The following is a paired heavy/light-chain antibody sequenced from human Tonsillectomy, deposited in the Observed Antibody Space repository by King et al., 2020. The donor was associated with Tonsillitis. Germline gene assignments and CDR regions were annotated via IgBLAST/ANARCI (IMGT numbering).Heavy chain of an antibody. V-gene: IGHV3-23*01. Sequence: EMQLLESGGGLVQPGGSLRLSCVASGFTFSTYTMSWVRQAPGGGLEWVSSISGAGGSTYYADSLKGRVTISRDNSKNIVYLQVKSLRADDTARYFCAKDGFSGSYIPRYFGHWGQGTLVTVST. CDR1: GFTFSTYT. J-gene: IGHJ1*01. CDR3: AKDGFSGSYIPRYFGH. CDR2: ISGAGGST. D-gene: IGHD1-26*01.
Light chain of an antibody. J-gene: IGLJ1*01. CDR1: NIAFLS. CDR3: QVWDSTSDHPGV. Sequence: VLTQPPSASVAPGQTARITCEGNNIAFLSVHWYQQRPGQAPVLVVCDDSDRPSGLPERFSGSNSGNTATLTISRVEAGDEADYYCQVWDSTSDHPGVFGTGTKVTVL. V-gene: IGLV3-21*02. CDR2: DDS.